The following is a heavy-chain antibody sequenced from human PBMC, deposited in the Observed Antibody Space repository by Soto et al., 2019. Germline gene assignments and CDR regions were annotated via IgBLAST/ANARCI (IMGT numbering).Heavy chain of an antibody. D-gene: IGHD2-2*02. CDR2: TYYRSKWYN. CDR3: ARGRYEIIVVVPAAILDY. Sequence: SQTLSLTCAFSGDIVSSNSAAWNWIRQSPSRGLEWLGRTYYRSKWYNDYAVSVKSRITINPDTSKNQFSLQLNSVTPEDTAVYYCARGRYEIIVVVPAAILDYWGQGTLVTVSS. V-gene: IGHV6-1*01. J-gene: IGHJ4*02. CDR1: GDIVSSNSAA.